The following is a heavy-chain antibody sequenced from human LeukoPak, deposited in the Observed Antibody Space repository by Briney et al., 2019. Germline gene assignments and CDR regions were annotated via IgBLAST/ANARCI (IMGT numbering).Heavy chain of an antibody. J-gene: IGHJ4*02. CDR2: ISYDGSNK. V-gene: IGHV3-30*04. CDR3: ARATDCSSTSCYLRTFDSNIDY. D-gene: IGHD2-2*01. CDR1: GFTFSSYA. Sequence: PGGSLRLSCAASGFTFSSYAMHWVRQAPGKGLEWVAVISYDGSNKYYADSVKGRFTISRDNSKNTLYLQMNSLRVEDTAVYYCARATDCSSTSCYLRTFDSNIDYWGQGTLVTVSS.